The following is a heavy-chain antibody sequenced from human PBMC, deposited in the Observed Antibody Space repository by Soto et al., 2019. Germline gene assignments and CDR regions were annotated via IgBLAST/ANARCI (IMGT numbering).Heavy chain of an antibody. D-gene: IGHD6-13*01. CDR1: GGSISSYY. Sequence: PSETLSLTCTVSGGSISSYYWSWIRQPPGKGLEWIGYIYYSGSTNYNPSLKSRVTISVDTSKNQFSLKLSSVTAADTAVYYCARGLGYSSRIFYYYGMDVWGQGTTVTVSS. CDR2: IYYSGST. CDR3: ARGLGYSSRIFYYYGMDV. J-gene: IGHJ6*02. V-gene: IGHV4-59*01.